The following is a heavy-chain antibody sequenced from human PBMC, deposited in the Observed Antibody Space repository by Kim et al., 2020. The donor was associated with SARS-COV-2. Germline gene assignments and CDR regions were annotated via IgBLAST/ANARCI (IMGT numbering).Heavy chain of an antibody. Sequence: SETLSLTCTVSGGSFSHYCWIWIRQFLGNGLEWIGCVFSSGKTKDNPYLKSRITMSVDTSKNQFSLSLNSVTAADTAIYYCARDGFGEDSEKNDGFVIWGQGAEVTVS. J-gene: IGHJ3*02. D-gene: IGHD2-21*01. CDR3: ARDGFGEDSEKNDGFVI. CDR2: VFSSGKT. V-gene: IGHV4-59*01. CDR1: GGSFSHYC.